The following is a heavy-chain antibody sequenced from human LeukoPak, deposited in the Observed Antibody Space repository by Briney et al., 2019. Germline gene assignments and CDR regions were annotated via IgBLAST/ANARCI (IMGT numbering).Heavy chain of an antibody. J-gene: IGHJ4*02. CDR2: ISGSGGST. CDR1: GFTFSSYA. CDR3: AKTGGNWGAYFDNYYFDY. V-gene: IGHV3-23*01. D-gene: IGHD3-16*01. Sequence: PGGSLRLSCAASGFTFSSYAMSWVRQAPGKGLEWVSAISGSGGSTYYADSVKGRFTISRDNSKNTLYLQMNSLRAEGTAVYYCAKTGGNWGAYFDNYYFDYWGQGTLVTVSS.